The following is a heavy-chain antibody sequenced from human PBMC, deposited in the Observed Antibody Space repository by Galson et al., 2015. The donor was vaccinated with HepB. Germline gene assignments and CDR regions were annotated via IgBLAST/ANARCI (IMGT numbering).Heavy chain of an antibody. CDR3: ANFPGLGY. CDR1: GFTFSSYS. CDR2: IWYDGSNK. V-gene: IGHV3-33*08. J-gene: IGHJ4*02. D-gene: IGHD3-16*01. Sequence: SLRLSCAASGFTFSSYSMNWVRQAPGKGLEWVAVIWYDGSNKYYADSVKGRFTISRDNSKNTLYLQMNSLRAEDTAVYYCANFPGLGYWGQGTLVTVSS.